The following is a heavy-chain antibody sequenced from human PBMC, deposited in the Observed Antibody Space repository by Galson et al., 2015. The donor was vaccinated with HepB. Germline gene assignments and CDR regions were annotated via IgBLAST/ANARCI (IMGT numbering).Heavy chain of an antibody. CDR2: INPNSGGT. D-gene: IGHD3-10*01. J-gene: IGHJ4*02. CDR3: AREGFGGKAAADY. Sequence: SVKVSCKASGYTFTGYYMHWVRQAPGQGLEWMGWINPNSGGTNYAQKFQGWVTMTRDTSISTAYMELSRLRSDDTAVYYCAREGFGGKAAADYWGQGTLVTVSS. V-gene: IGHV1-2*04. CDR1: GYTFTGYY.